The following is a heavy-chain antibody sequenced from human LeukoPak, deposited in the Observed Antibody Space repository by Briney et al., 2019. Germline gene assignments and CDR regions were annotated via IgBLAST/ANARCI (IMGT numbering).Heavy chain of an antibody. D-gene: IGHD1-26*01. J-gene: IGHJ5*02. CDR2: FSGSGGST. Sequence: QSGGSLRLSCAASGFTFSNSAMSWVRQAPGKGLEWVSSFSGSGGSTYYADSVKGRFTISRDNSKNTLYLQMNSLRAEDTAIYYCTKSGSSRFDPWGQGTLVTVSS. V-gene: IGHV3-23*01. CDR1: GFTFSNSA. CDR3: TKSGSSRFDP.